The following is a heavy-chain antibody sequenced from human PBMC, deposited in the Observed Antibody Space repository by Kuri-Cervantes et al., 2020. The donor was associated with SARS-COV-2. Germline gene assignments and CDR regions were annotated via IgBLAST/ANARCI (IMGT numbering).Heavy chain of an antibody. Sequence: GESLKISCAASGFTFSSYSMNWVRQAPGKGLEWVSYISSSSTIYYADSVKGRFTISRDNAKNSLYLQMNSLRAEDTAVYYCARGHVATYYYYYMDVWGKGTTVTVSS. CDR2: ISSSSTI. J-gene: IGHJ6*03. CDR1: GFTFSSYS. CDR3: ARGHVATYYYYYMDV. V-gene: IGHV3-48*01. D-gene: IGHD3-16*01.